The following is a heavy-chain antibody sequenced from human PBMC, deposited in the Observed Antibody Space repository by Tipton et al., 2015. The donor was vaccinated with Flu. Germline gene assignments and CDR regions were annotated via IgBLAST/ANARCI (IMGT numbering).Heavy chain of an antibody. CDR3: ARGPEQWLVNPHYFDY. Sequence: TLSLTCTVSGYSISSGYYWGWIRQPPGKGLEWIGSIYHSGSTYYNPSLKSRVTISVDTSKNQFPLKLSSVTAADTAVYYCARGPEQWLVNPHYFDYWGQGTLVTVSS. V-gene: IGHV4-38-2*02. CDR2: IYHSGST. CDR1: GYSISSGYY. J-gene: IGHJ4*02. D-gene: IGHD6-19*01.